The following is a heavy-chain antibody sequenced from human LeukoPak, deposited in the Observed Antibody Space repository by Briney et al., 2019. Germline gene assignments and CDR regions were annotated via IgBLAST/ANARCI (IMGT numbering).Heavy chain of an antibody. V-gene: IGHV3-23*01. D-gene: IGHD5-18*01. CDR1: GFTFSSYA. CDR3: ANEPRYSYGVDY. Sequence: PGGSLRLSCAASGFTFSSYAMSWVRQAPGKGLEWVSAISGSSGSTYYADSVKGRFTISRDNSKNTLYLQMNSLRAEDTVVYYCANEPRYSYGVDYWGQGTLVTVSS. CDR2: ISGSSGST. J-gene: IGHJ4*02.